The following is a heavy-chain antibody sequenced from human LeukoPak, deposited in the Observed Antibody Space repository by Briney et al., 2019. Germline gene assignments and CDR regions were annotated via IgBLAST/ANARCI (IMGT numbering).Heavy chain of an antibody. Sequence: ASVKVSCKASGYTFTSYGISWVRQAPGQGLEWMGWISAYNGNTNYAQKLQGRVTMTTDTSTSTAYMEMRSLRSDDTAVYYCARDWQQLVRGYFDYWGQGTLVTVSS. CDR3: ARDWQQLVRGYFDY. D-gene: IGHD6-13*01. CDR1: GYTFTSYG. CDR2: ISAYNGNT. J-gene: IGHJ4*02. V-gene: IGHV1-18*01.